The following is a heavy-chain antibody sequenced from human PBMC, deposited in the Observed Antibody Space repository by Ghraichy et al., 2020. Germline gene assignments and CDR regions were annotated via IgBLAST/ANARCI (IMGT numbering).Heavy chain of an antibody. CDR2: ISAYNVNT. CDR3: ARGSRSPVLGSFDY. Sequence: ASVKVSRKASGYTFTSYGISWVRQAPGQGLEWMGWISAYNVNTNYAQKLQGRVTMTTDTSTSTAYMELRSLRSDDTAVYYCARGSRSPVLGSFDYWAQGTLSTAS. CDR1: GYTFTSYG. V-gene: IGHV1-18*01. D-gene: IGHD2-15*01. J-gene: IGHJ4*02.